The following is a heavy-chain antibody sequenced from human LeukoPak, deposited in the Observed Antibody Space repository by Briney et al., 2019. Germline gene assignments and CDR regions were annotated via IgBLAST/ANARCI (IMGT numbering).Heavy chain of an antibody. CDR3: ARGPTSYYDTSGYLDY. CDR1: GGSFSSGYYC. CDR2: INHSGST. V-gene: IGHV4-34*01. J-gene: IGHJ4*02. D-gene: IGHD3-22*01. Sequence: PSETLSLTCSISGGSFSSGYYCWGWVRQPPGKGLEWIGEINHSGSTNYNPSLKSRVTISVDTSKNQFSLKLSSVTAADTAVYYCARGPTSYYDTSGYLDYWGQGTLVTVSS.